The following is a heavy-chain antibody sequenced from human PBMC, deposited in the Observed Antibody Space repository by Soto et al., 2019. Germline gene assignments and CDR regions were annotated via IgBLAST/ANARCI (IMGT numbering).Heavy chain of an antibody. V-gene: IGHV3-23*01. CDR1: GFTFGNYA. CDR2: IHAGGVGT. J-gene: IGHJ6*03. D-gene: IGHD6-6*01. CDR3: VKDQGAARQNYYMDV. Sequence: GGSLRLSCAASGFTFGNYAMNWVRQAPGKGLEWVSTIHAGGVGTYYADSVKGRFTVSRDNSKNTLYLQVNSLRAEDTAIYYCVKDQGAARQNYYMDVWGKGTTVTVSS.